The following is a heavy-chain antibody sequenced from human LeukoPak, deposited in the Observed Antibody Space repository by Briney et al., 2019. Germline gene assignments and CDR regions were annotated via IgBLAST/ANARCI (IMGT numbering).Heavy chain of an antibody. Sequence: SQTLSLTCTVSGGSISSGGYYWSWIRQHPGKGLEWMGYIYYSGSTYYNPSLKSRVTISVDTSKNQFSLKLSSVTAADTAVYYCARGQQLVRVGGWFDPWGQGTLVTVSS. CDR1: GGSISSGGYY. CDR2: IYYSGST. V-gene: IGHV4-31*03. D-gene: IGHD6-13*01. J-gene: IGHJ5*02. CDR3: ARGQQLVRVGGWFDP.